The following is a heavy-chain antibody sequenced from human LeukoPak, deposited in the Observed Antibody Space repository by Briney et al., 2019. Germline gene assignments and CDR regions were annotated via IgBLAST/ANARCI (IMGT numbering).Heavy chain of an antibody. V-gene: IGHV3-53*01. J-gene: IGHJ6*03. CDR1: GFTVSSNY. Sequence: GGSLRLSCAASGFTVSSNYMSWVRQAPGKVLEWVSVIYSGGSTYYADSVKGRFTISRDNSKNTLYLQMNSLRAEDTAVYYCAREVEWANYYYMDVWGKGTTVTVSS. CDR3: AREVEWANYYYMDV. D-gene: IGHD3-3*01. CDR2: IYSGGST.